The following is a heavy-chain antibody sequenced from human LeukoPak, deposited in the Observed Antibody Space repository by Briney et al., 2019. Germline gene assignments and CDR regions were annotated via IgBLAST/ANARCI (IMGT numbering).Heavy chain of an antibody. V-gene: IGHV1-3*01. CDR3: ARDRFSGSYYRFDY. CDR2: MNAGNGNT. Sequence: ASVKVSCKASGYTFTSYAMHWVRQAPGQRLEWMGWMNAGNGNTKYSQKFQGRVTMTRDTSTSTVYMELSSLRSEDTAVYYCARDRFSGSYYRFDYWGQGTLVTVSS. D-gene: IGHD1-26*01. CDR1: GYTFTSYA. J-gene: IGHJ4*02.